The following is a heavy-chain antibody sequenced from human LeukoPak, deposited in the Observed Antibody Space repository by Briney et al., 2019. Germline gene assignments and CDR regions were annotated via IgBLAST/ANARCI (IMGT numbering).Heavy chain of an antibody. J-gene: IGHJ5*02. CDR2: INHSGST. V-gene: IGHV4-34*01. D-gene: IGHD6-13*01. CDR3: ARGRGARSSRWYNWFDP. CDR1: GGSFSAYY. Sequence: SETLSLTCAVYGGSFSAYYWSWIRQPPGKGLEWIGEINHSGSTNCNPSLKSRVTISIDTSKNQFSLEMSSVTAADTAVYYCARGRGARSSRWYNWFDPWGQGTLVTVSS.